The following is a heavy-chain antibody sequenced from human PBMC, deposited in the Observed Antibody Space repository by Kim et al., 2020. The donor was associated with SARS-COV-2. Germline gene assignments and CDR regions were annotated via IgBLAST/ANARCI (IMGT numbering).Heavy chain of an antibody. CDR3: ARESYGDYVSSVYYYYGMDV. V-gene: IGHV4-31*03. D-gene: IGHD4-17*01. CDR1: GGSISSGGYY. Sequence: SETLSLTCTVSGGSISSGGYYWSWIRQHPGKGLEWIGYIYYSGSTYYNPSLKSRVTISVDTSKNQFSLKLSSVTAADTAVYYCARESYGDYVSSVYYYYGMDVWGQGTTVTVSS. J-gene: IGHJ6*02. CDR2: IYYSGST.